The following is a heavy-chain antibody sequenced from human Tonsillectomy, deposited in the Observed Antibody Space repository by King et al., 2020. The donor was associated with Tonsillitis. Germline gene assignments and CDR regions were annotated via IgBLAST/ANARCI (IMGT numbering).Heavy chain of an antibody. CDR1: GFTFTTYA. D-gene: IGHD2-2*01. J-gene: IGHJ6*03. Sequence: VQLVESGGGVVQPGRSLRLSCAASGFTFTTYAMHWVRQAPGKGLEWGAFISYDGSNNYYKDSVKGRYTISRYNYKNTLYLQMNSLSAEDTAGYYCARAGFCDSTSCYRYYYYMDVWGKGTTVTVSS. CDR3: ARAGFCDSTSCYRYYYYMDV. CDR2: ISYDGSNN. V-gene: IGHV3-30-3*01.